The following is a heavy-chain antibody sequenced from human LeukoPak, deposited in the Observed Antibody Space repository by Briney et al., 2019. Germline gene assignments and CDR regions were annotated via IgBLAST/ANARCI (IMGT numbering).Heavy chain of an antibody. CDR1: GGSISNSSYY. J-gene: IGHJ4*02. CDR3: ARHGRMGTINPSY. V-gene: IGHV4-39*01. CDR2: TYYSGST. Sequence: KPSETLSLTCTVSGGSISNSSYYWGWIRQPPGKGLEWIGSTYYSGSTYYNPSLKSRATISVDTSKNQFSLKLSSVTAADTAVYYCARHGRMGTINPSYWGQGTLVTVSS. D-gene: IGHD5-24*01.